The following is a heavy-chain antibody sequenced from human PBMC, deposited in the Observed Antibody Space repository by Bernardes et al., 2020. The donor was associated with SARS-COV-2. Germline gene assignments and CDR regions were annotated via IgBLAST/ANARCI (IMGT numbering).Heavy chain of an antibody. CDR3: VRSDFFDGSGYYFGH. J-gene: IGHJ4*02. V-gene: IGHV3-74*01. CDR1: GFTFSSDW. Sequence: GSLRLSCAASGFTFSSDWMHWVRQVPGKGLMWVSRINTDGSSTSYADSVKGRFTISRDNAKNTLFLQMNSLRAEDTAIYYCVRSDFFDGSGYYFGHWGQGTLVTVSS. CDR2: INTDGSST. D-gene: IGHD3-22*01.